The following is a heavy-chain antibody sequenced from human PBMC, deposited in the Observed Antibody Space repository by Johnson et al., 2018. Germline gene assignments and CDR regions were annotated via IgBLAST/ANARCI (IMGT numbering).Heavy chain of an antibody. CDR1: GFTFSNAW. D-gene: IGHD6-19*01. Sequence: VQLLESGGGLVKPGGSLRLSCAASGFTFSNAWMSWVRTAPGKGLEWVGRIKSKTDGGTPDYAAPVKGRFTISGNASKNTRYLQMNSLKTEDTAVYYCTTGQSIWGQGTMVTVSS. CDR2: IKSKTDGGTP. V-gene: IGHV3-15*01. CDR3: TTGQSI. J-gene: IGHJ3*02.